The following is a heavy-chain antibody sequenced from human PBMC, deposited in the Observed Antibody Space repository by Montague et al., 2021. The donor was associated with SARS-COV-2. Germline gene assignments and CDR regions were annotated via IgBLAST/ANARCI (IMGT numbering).Heavy chain of an antibody. D-gene: IGHD4-23*01. J-gene: IGHJ6*02. CDR3: ARMTTVVTLGYYYYYGIDV. Sequence: PALVKPTQTLTLTCTFSGFSLSTSGMCVSWIRQPPGKALEWLALIDWDDDKYYSTSLKTRLTISKDTSKNQVVLTMTSMDPVDTATYYCARMTTVVTLGYYYYYGIDVWGQGTTVTVSS. CDR1: GFSLSTSGMC. V-gene: IGHV2-70*01. CDR2: IDWDDDK.